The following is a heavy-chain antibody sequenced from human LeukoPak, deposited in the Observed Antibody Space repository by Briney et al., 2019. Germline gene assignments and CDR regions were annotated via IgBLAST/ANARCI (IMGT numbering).Heavy chain of an antibody. CDR1: GFTFSSYA. D-gene: IGHD5-24*01. CDR3: ARSIEMARHYFDY. V-gene: IGHV3-64*01. Sequence: PGGSLRLSCAASGFTFSSYAMHWVRQAPGKGLEYVSAISSNGGSTYYANSVKGRFTISRDNSKNTLYLQMGSLRAEDMAVYYCARSIEMARHYFDYWGQGTLVTVSS. CDR2: ISSNGGST. J-gene: IGHJ4*02.